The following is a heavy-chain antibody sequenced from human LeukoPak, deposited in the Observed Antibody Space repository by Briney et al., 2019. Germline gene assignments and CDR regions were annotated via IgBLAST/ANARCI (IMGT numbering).Heavy chain of an antibody. Sequence: ETLSLTCTVSGYSISSGYYWGWIRQPPGKGLEWIGSIYHSGSTYYNPSLKSRVTISVDTSKNQFSLKLSSVTAADTAVYYCAAFTISQDYWGQGTLVTVSS. D-gene: IGHD3-9*01. J-gene: IGHJ4*02. CDR2: IYHSGST. CDR1: GYSISSGYY. V-gene: IGHV4-38-2*02. CDR3: AAFTISQDY.